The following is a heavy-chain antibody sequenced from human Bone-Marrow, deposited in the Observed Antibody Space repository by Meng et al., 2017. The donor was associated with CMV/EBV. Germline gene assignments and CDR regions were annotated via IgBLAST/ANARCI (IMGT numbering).Heavy chain of an antibody. Sequence: GESLKISCAASGIAFSYYWMTWIRQAPGKGLEWVGNINQHGSENQYADSVRGRFTISRDNARNSVYLQMNTLRAEETAVSYCATTHYYDDTDYPSGQGTLVTVSS. CDR2: INQHGSEN. CDR1: GIAFSYYW. CDR3: ATTHYYDDTDYP. D-gene: IGHD3-22*01. V-gene: IGHV3-7*01. J-gene: IGHJ5*02.